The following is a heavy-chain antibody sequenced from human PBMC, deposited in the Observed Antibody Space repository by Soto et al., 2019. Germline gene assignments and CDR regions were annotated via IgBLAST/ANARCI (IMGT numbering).Heavy chain of an antibody. D-gene: IGHD1-26*01. CDR3: ARASGSYGVDY. J-gene: IGHJ4*02. CDR1: GGSMNTHY. V-gene: IGHV4-59*11. CDR2: IYFSGST. Sequence: SETLSLTSTVSGGSMNTHYWTWIRQPPGKRLEYIGYIYFSGSTNYNPSLKSRLTISLDTSKNQFSLQLRSVTAADTAIYYCARASGSYGVDYWGQATLVTVSS.